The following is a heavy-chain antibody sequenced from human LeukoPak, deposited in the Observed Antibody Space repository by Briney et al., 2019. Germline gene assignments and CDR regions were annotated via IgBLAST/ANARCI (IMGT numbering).Heavy chain of an antibody. CDR1: GDSVSSNSAA. V-gene: IGHV6-1*01. D-gene: IGHD6-13*01. J-gene: IGHJ6*03. CDR2: TYYRSKWYN. Sequence: SQTLSLTCAISGDSVSSNSAAWNWIRQSPSRGLEWLGRTYYRSKWYNDYAVSVKSRITINPDTSKNQFPLQLNSVTPEDTAVYYCARASIAAAGIYYYYYYMDVWGKGTTVTVSS. CDR3: ARASIAAAGIYYYYYYMDV.